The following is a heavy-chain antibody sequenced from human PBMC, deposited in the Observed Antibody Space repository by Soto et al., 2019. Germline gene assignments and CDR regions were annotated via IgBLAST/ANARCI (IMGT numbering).Heavy chain of an antibody. CDR3: ARGGNYYGLRV. V-gene: IGHV4-30-4*01. Sequence: SLTCTVSGGSISSGDYYWSWIRQPPGKGLEWIGYIYDSGSTYYNASLKSRLTISLDTSKNQFSLQLTSVSAADTAVYYCARGGNYYGLRVWGQGTTVTVSS. CDR1: GGSISSGDYY. J-gene: IGHJ6*02. CDR2: IYDSGST.